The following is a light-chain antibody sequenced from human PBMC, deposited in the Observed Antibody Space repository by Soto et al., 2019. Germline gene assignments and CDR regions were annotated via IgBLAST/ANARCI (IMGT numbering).Light chain of an antibody. J-gene: IGKJ1*01. CDR2: GAS. Sequence: IVMTPSPATLSVSPRGRTTLPCKASQGVSRNLAWYQQEPCQAPRLPIYGASTRATGIPARFSGSGSGTEFTLTISSLQSEDFAIYFCQQYNNWPPDRTFGQGTKVEIK. V-gene: IGKV3-15*01. CDR3: QQYNNWPPDRT. CDR1: QGVSRN.